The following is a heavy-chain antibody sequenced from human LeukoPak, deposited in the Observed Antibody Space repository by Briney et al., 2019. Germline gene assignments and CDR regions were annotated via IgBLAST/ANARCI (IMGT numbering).Heavy chain of an antibody. CDR3: ARDRLDYGDEGISFPGDY. J-gene: IGHJ4*02. Sequence: GGSLRLSCAASGFTFSSYSMNWVRQAPGKGLGWVSSISSSSSYIYYADSVKGRFTISRDNAKNSLYLQMNSLRAEDTAVYYCARDRLDYGDEGISFPGDYWGQGTLVTVSS. D-gene: IGHD4-17*01. CDR2: ISSSSSYI. CDR1: GFTFSSYS. V-gene: IGHV3-21*01.